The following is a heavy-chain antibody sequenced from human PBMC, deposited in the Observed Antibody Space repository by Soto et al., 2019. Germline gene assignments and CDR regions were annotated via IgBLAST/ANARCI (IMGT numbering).Heavy chain of an antibody. D-gene: IGHD6-19*01. Sequence: SETLSLTCTVSGGSISSYYWSWIRQPPGKGLEWIGYIYYSGSTNYNPSLKSRVTISLDTSRNQFSLKLSSVTAADTAVYYCARARGWYSAYYFDYWGQGTLVTV. CDR3: ARARGWYSAYYFDY. CDR2: IYYSGST. V-gene: IGHV4-59*01. CDR1: GGSISSYY. J-gene: IGHJ4*02.